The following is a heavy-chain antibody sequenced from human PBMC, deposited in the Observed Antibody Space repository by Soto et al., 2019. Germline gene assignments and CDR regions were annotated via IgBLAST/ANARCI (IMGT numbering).Heavy chain of an antibody. Sequence: QVQLVQSGAEVKKPGASVKVSCKASGYTFTRYYMHWVRQAPGQGLEWMGIINPGGGSTSYSQKLLGRVTVTRDTSTSTVYMELSSLRSEDTAVYYCASDSETLRNNYDGGAYFTTYHYYYGMDVWGQGTTVTVSS. CDR2: INPGGGST. CDR1: GYTFTRYY. CDR3: ASDSETLRNNYDGGAYFTTYHYYYGMDV. J-gene: IGHJ6*02. V-gene: IGHV1-46*04. D-gene: IGHD3-22*01.